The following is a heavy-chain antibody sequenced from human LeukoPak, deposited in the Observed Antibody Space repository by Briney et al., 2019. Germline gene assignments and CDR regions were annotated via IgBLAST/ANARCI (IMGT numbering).Heavy chain of an antibody. V-gene: IGHV3-30*18. CDR3: AKGDYYDSSGYYYDY. CDR2: ISYDGSNK. CDR1: GFTFSSYG. D-gene: IGHD3-22*01. J-gene: IGHJ4*02. Sequence: GRSLKLSCAASGFTFSSYGMHWVRQAPGKGLEWVAVISYDGSNKYYADSVKGRFTISRDNSKNTLYLQMNSLRAEDTAVHYCAKGDYYDSSGYYYDYWGQGTLVTVSS.